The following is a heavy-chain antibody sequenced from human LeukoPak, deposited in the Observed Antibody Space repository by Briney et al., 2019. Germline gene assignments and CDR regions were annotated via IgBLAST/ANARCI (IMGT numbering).Heavy chain of an antibody. Sequence: ASVKVSCKASGYTFTSYAMNWVRQAPGQGLEWMGWISAYSGNTNYAQKLQGRVTMTTDTSTSTAYMELRSLRSDDTAVYYCARSSSAYYYYYYMDVWGKGTTVTISS. CDR3: ARSSSAYYYYYYMDV. CDR2: ISAYSGNT. V-gene: IGHV1-18*01. J-gene: IGHJ6*03. CDR1: GYTFTSYA. D-gene: IGHD3-10*01.